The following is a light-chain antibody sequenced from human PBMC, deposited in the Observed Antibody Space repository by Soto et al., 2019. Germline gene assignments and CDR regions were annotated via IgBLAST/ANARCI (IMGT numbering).Light chain of an antibody. CDR1: SSEVGGYNY. CDR3: SSYTSSSIPYV. V-gene: IGLV2-14*01. CDR2: DVS. Sequence: QPVLTQPASVSGSPGQSITISCTGTSSEVGGYNYDSWYQQHPGKAPKLMIYDVSNRPSGVSNRFSGSKSGNTASLTISGLQPEDEADYYCSSYTSSSIPYVFGTGTKLTVL. J-gene: IGLJ1*01.